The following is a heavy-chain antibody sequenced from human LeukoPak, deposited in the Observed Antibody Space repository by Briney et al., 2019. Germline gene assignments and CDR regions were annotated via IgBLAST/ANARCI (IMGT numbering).Heavy chain of an antibody. CDR2: ITESGHST. CDR1: GFGFSRYA. D-gene: IGHD4/OR15-4a*01. Sequence: GGSLRLSCAAFGFGFSRYAMTWVRQAPGKGLEWVSLITESGHSTYYTKSVKGRFTISRDNSKNTLYLQMNSLGVEDTALYFCAKGFACAENRCYGLDSWAQGILVIVSS. CDR3: AKGFACAENRCYGLDS. J-gene: IGHJ4*02. V-gene: IGHV3-23*01.